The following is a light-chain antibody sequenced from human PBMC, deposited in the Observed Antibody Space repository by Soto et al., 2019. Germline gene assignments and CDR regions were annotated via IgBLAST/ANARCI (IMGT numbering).Light chain of an antibody. Sequence: DIQMTQSPSSLSASVGDRVTITCQASQDISNAISWYQQRPGKAPKLVIHDASTLDTGVPSRLSGSGSGIEFTFTITTLQPEAIATYYCHQYHSLPLTFRGGTKVDIK. CDR3: HQYHSLPLT. J-gene: IGKJ4*01. CDR1: QDISNA. V-gene: IGKV1-33*01. CDR2: DAS.